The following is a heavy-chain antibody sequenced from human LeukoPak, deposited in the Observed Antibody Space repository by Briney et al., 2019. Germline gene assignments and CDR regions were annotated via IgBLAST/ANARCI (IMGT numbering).Heavy chain of an antibody. CDR3: ASSKTVFGVVMRFDP. CDR2: ISYDGSNK. Sequence: GGSLRLSCAASGFTFSIYAMHWVRQAPGKGLEWVAVISYDGSNKYYADSVKGRFTISRDNYKNTLYLQMNRLRAEDTAVYYCASSKTVFGVVMRFDPWGQGTLVTVSS. D-gene: IGHD3-3*01. J-gene: IGHJ5*02. CDR1: GFTFSIYA. V-gene: IGHV3-30-3*01.